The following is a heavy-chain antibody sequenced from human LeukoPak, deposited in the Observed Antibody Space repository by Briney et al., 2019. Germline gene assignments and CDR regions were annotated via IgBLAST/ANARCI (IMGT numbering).Heavy chain of an antibody. CDR1: GFMFSSNW. J-gene: IGHJ1*01. Sequence: PGGSLRLSCAASGFMFSSNWLSWVRQPPGKGLEWIGEIYHSGSTNYNPSLKSRVTISVGKSKNQFSLKLSSVTAADTAVYYCARGDIAAADAAQHWGQGTLVTVSS. V-gene: IGHV4-4*02. D-gene: IGHD6-13*01. CDR2: IYHSGST. CDR3: ARGDIAAADAAQH.